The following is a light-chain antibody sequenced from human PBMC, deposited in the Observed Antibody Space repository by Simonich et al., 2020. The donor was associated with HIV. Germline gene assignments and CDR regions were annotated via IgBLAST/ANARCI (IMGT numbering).Light chain of an antibody. V-gene: IGKV3-15*01. CDR3: QQYNNWPGT. Sequence: EIVMTQSPATLSVSPGERATLSCRASQGVSNNLAWYQQKPGQAPRLLIYGASTRAAGFPARFSGSASGTEFTLTISSLQSEDFAVYYCQQYNNWPGTFGQGTKLEIK. CDR2: GAS. CDR1: QGVSNN. J-gene: IGKJ2*01.